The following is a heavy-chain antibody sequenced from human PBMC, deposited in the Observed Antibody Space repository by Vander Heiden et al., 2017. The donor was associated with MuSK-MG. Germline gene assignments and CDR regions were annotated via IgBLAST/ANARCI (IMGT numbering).Heavy chain of an antibody. V-gene: IGHV1-69*12. CDR2: IIPIFGTA. J-gene: IGHJ6*03. CDR3: ASGGIAAARRSYYYYFYMDV. D-gene: IGHD6-13*01. Sequence: QVQRVQSGAEVKKPGSSVKVSCKASGGSASSYGISWERQAPGQELEWMGGIIPIFGTANYAQKFHGRVTIPADESTSTAYMELSSLRSEDTAVYYCASGGIAAARRSYYYYFYMDVWGKGTTVSVSS. CDR1: GGSASSYG.